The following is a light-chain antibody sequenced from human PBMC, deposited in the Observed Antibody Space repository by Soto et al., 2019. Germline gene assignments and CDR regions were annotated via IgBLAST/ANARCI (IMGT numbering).Light chain of an antibody. V-gene: IGLV2-14*01. CDR1: SSDIGVYNY. CDR2: EVN. J-gene: IGLJ1*01. CDR3: SSYTTSNTYV. Sequence: QSVLTQPASVSGSPGQSITFFCTGTSSDIGVYNYVSWYQQHPGKAPKLMIYEVNNRPSGVSNRFSGSKSGNTASLTISGLQAEDEADYYCSSYTTSNTYVFGTWTKVTVL.